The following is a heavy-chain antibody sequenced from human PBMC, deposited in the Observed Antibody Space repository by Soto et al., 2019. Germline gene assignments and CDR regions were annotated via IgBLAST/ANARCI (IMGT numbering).Heavy chain of an antibody. CDR3: ARVSPYVDSYYFDY. J-gene: IGHJ4*02. CDR1: GGTFSSYA. CDR2: IIPIFGTA. V-gene: IGHV1-69*06. D-gene: IGHD3-16*01. Sequence: QVQLVQSGAEVKKPGSSVKVSCKASGGTFSSYAISWVRQAPGQGLEWMGGIIPIFGTANYAQKFQGRVTIIADKSTSTAYMELSSLRSEDTAVYYCARVSPYVDSYYFDYWGQGTLVTVSS.